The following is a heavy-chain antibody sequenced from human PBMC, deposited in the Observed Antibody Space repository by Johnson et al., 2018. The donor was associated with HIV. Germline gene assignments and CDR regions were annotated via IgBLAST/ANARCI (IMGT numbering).Heavy chain of an antibody. CDR2: ISYDGSNK. D-gene: IGHD3-22*01. Sequence: QVQLVESGGGVVQPGRSLRLSCAASRFTFSSYGMHWVRQAPGKGLEWVAVISYDGSNKYYADSVKGRFTISRDNSKNTLYLQMNSLRAEDTAVYYCARGAGDDSSGSFAFDIWGQGTMVTVSS. J-gene: IGHJ3*02. CDR1: RFTFSSYG. CDR3: ARGAGDDSSGSFAFDI. V-gene: IGHV3-30*03.